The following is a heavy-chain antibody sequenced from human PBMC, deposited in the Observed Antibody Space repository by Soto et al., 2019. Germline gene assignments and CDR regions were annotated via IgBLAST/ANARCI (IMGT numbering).Heavy chain of an antibody. J-gene: IGHJ5*02. Sequence: SGTLSLTCTVSGGSVSSGSYYWSWIRQPPGKGLEWIGYIYYSGSTNYNPSLKSRVTISVDTSKNQFSLKLSSVTAADTAVYYCASLPYCSSTSCYWFDPWGQGTLVTVSS. CDR3: ASLPYCSSTSCYWFDP. V-gene: IGHV4-61*01. CDR2: IYYSGST. D-gene: IGHD2-2*01. CDR1: GGSVSSGSYY.